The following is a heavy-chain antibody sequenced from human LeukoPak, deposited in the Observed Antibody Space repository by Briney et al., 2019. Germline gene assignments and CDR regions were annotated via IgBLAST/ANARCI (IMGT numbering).Heavy chain of an antibody. CDR1: GFTFSSYW. Sequence: GGSLRLSCAASGFTFSSYWMHWVRQAPGKGLVWVSRINSDGSSTSYADSVKGRFTISRDNAKNTLYLQMNSLRAEDTAVYYCASGSGYCSGGSCSDYWGQGTLVTVSS. V-gene: IGHV3-74*01. CDR3: ASGSGYCSGGSCSDY. D-gene: IGHD2-15*01. J-gene: IGHJ4*02. CDR2: INSDGSST.